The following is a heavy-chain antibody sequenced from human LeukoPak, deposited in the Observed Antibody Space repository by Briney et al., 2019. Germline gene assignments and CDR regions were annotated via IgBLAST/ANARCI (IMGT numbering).Heavy chain of an antibody. CDR3: ATPKVGNDAFDI. CDR2: INHSGST. Sequence: SETLSLTCAVYGGSFSGYYWSWIRQPPGKGLEWIGEINHSGSTNYNPSLKSRVTISVDTSKNQFSLKLSSVTAADTAVYYCATPKVGNDAFDIWGQGTMVTVSS. V-gene: IGHV4-34*01. D-gene: IGHD7-27*01. CDR1: GGSFSGYY. J-gene: IGHJ3*02.